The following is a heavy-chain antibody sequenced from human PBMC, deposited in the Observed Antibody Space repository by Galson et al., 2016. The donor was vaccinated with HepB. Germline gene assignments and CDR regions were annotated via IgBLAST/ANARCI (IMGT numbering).Heavy chain of an antibody. CDR1: GFTFVSYA. CDR2: ISPSGWSS. D-gene: IGHD4/OR15-4a*01. J-gene: IGHJ3*02. CDR3: ARHLRVGSGAHRDVFDI. Sequence: SLRLSCAASGFTFVSYAMTWVRQAPGKGLQWVSSISPSGWSSHDADSVKGRFTTSRDNSRFTLYLQMNSLRVEDAAVYYCARHLRVGSGAHRDVFDIWGRGTMVSVSS. V-gene: IGHV3-23*01.